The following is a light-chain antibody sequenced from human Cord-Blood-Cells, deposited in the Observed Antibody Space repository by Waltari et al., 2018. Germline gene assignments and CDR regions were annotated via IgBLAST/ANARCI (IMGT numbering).Light chain of an antibody. J-gene: IGKJ1*01. CDR1: QSLLDSDDGNTY. CDR2: TRS. CDR3: MQRIEFPWT. Sequence: DIVMTQTPLSLPVTPGEPASISCRSSQSLLDSDDGNTYLDWYLQKPGQSPPLLIYTRSYRASGVPDRFSGSGSGTDFTLKISRVEAEDVGVYYCMQRIEFPWTFGQGTKVEIK. V-gene: IGKV2-40*01.